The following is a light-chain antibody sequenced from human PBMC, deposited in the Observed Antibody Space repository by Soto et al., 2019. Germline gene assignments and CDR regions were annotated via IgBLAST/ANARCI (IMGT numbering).Light chain of an antibody. CDR3: CSYGGSSIL. J-gene: IGLJ2*01. CDR1: SSDVGSYNL. V-gene: IGLV2-23*01. CDR2: EGS. Sequence: QSVLTQPASVSGSPGQSITISCTGTSSDVGSYNLVSWYQQHPGKAPKLMIYEGSKRPSGVSNRFSGSKSGNTASLTISGLQAEDEADYYCCSYGGSSILFGGGTKLTVL.